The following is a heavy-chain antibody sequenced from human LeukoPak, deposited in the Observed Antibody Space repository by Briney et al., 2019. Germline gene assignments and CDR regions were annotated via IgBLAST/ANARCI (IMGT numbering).Heavy chain of an antibody. D-gene: IGHD4-11*01. CDR1: GFTLSSYW. J-gene: IGHJ6*02. V-gene: IGHV3-7*01. Sequence: PGGSLRLSCAASGFTLSSYWMSWVRQAPGRGREWVANIKQDGSEKYYVDSVKGRFTISRDNAKNSLYLQMNSLRAEDTAVYYCARLYGNYGYYYGMDVWGQGTTVTVSS. CDR3: ARLYGNYGYYYGMDV. CDR2: IKQDGSEK.